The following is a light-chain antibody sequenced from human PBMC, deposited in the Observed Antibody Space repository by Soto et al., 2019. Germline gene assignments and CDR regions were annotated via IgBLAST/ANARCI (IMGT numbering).Light chain of an antibody. CDR2: TTS. CDR1: QDIDSR. Sequence: DIQMTQSPSSVSACVGDRVTITCRASQDIDSRLAWYQQKPGTAPKLLIYTTSRLQSGVPSRFSGSGSGTDFTLTISSLQPEDFATYYCHQAKSSAWTFGQGTKVEIK. CDR3: HQAKSSAWT. V-gene: IGKV1-12*01. J-gene: IGKJ1*01.